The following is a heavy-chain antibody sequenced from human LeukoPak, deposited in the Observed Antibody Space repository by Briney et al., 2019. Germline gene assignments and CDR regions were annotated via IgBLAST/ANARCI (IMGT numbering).Heavy chain of an antibody. CDR2: ISSSSSTI. Sequence: PGGSLRLSCEASGFTFSSYSMNWVRQAPGKGPEWVSYISSSSSTIYYADSVKGRFTISRDNAKNSLYLQMNSLRAEDTAVYYCARDHHRRLYDSQARDTFDIWGQGTMVTVSS. CDR3: ARDHHRRLYDSQARDTFDI. CDR1: GFTFSSYS. J-gene: IGHJ3*02. V-gene: IGHV3-48*01. D-gene: IGHD3-22*01.